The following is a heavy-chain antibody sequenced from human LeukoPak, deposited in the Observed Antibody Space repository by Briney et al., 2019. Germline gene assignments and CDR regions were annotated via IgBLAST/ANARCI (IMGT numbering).Heavy chain of an antibody. CDR1: GGSISSSNG. D-gene: IGHD3-10*01. CDR3: ARGRSIYVIPGSYXXV. CDR2: IYHSGST. V-gene: IGHV4-4*02. J-gene: IGHJ1*01. Sequence: SGTLSLTCAVSGGSISSSNGWSWVRQRPGKGLEWMGEIYHSGSTNYNPSLKSRVTISVDTSKNQFSLKLSSVTAADTAVYYCARGRSIYVIPGSYXXVWGXGTLVTVSS.